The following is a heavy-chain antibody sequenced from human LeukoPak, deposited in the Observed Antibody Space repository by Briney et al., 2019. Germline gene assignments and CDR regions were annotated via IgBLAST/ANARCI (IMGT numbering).Heavy chain of an antibody. Sequence: SETLSLTCTVSGGSISSSSYYWGWIRQPPGKGLEWIGSIYYSGSTYYNPSLKSRVTISVDTSKYQFSLKLSSGTAADTAVYYCASLFHKGYSSSSRYYYSSMDVWGKRTTVTVSS. CDR3: ASLFHKGYSSSSRYYYSSMDV. CDR1: GGSISSSSYY. V-gene: IGHV4-39*01. CDR2: IYYSGST. J-gene: IGHJ6*03. D-gene: IGHD6-6*01.